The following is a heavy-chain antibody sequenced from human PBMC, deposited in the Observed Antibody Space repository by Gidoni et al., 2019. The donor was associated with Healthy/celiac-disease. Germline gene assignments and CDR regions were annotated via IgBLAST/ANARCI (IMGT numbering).Heavy chain of an antibody. Sequence: QVQLVQSGAEVKKPGASVKVSCKASGYTFTGYYMHWVRQAPGQGLEWMGRINPNSGGTNYAQKFQGRVTMTRDTSISTAYMELSRLRSDDTAVYYCAREGQNSSSWYYFDYWGQGTLVTVSS. D-gene: IGHD6-13*01. J-gene: IGHJ4*02. CDR3: AREGQNSSSWYYFDY. CDR2: INPNSGGT. CDR1: GYTFTGYY. V-gene: IGHV1-2*06.